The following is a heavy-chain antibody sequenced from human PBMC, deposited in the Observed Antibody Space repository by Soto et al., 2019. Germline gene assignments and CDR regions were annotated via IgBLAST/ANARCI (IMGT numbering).Heavy chain of an antibody. CDR1: GGSISSSSYY. Sequence: QLQLQESGPGLVKPSETLSLTCTVSGGSISSSSYYWGWIRQPPGKGLEWIGSIYYSGSTYYNPSLKSRVITSVDMSKNQCSLKLSSVTAADTAVYYCARTQEIFVVVPQGKEQYYFDYWGQGTLVTVSS. J-gene: IGHJ4*02. CDR2: IYYSGST. V-gene: IGHV4-39*01. D-gene: IGHD3-3*01. CDR3: ARTQEIFVVVPQGKEQYYFDY.